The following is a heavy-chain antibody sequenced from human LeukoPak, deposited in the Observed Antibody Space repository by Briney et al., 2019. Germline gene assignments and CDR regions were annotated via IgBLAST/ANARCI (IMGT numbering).Heavy chain of an antibody. CDR3: AKDRDSLTWYKDAFHI. D-gene: IGHD3-9*01. Sequence: PGGSLRLSCTASAFTFSNYAMSWVRQAPGKGLEWVSAITGSGGNTYYADSVKGRFTIFRDNSKNTLYLQMNSLRAEDTAIYYRAKDRDSLTWYKDAFHIWGLGTMVTVSS. CDR1: AFTFSNYA. CDR2: ITGSGGNT. V-gene: IGHV3-23*01. J-gene: IGHJ3*02.